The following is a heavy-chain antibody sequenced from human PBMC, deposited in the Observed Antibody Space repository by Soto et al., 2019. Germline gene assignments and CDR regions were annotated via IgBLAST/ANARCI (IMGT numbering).Heavy chain of an antibody. CDR2: IYYSGST. D-gene: IGHD2-2*03. J-gene: IGHJ6*03. CDR1: GGSISSSSYY. CDR3: AISPGGYCSSTSCFDRYYYYYYMDV. Sequence: SETLSLTCTVSGGSISSSSYYWGWIRQPPGKGLEWIGSIYYSGSTYYNPSLKSRVTISVDTSKNQFSLKLSSVTAADTAVYYCAISPGGYCSSTSCFDRYYYYYYMDVWGKGTTVT. V-gene: IGHV4-39*01.